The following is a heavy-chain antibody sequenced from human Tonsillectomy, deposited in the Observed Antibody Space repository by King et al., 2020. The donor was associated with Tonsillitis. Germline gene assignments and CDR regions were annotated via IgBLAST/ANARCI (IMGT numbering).Heavy chain of an antibody. CDR2: IKSKSDGETT. CDR3: TSDCSSTSCYGCAWFDT. J-gene: IGHJ5*02. D-gene: IGHD2-2*01. Sequence: VQLVESGGGLVKPGGSIRLSCAASGFTFSYAWMSWVRQVPGKGLEWVGRIKSKSDGETTDYAAPVKGRFIISRDDSKNMLYLQMNSLKTEDTAVYYSTSDCSSTSCYGCAWFDTWGQGSLVTVSS. CDR1: GFTFSYAW. V-gene: IGHV3-15*01.